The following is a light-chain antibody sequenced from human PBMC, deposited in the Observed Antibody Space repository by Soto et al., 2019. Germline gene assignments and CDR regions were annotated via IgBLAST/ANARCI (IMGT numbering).Light chain of an antibody. Sequence: EIVLTQSPGTLSLSPGERATLSCRASQSVSSSYLAWYQQKPGQAPRLPIYGASSRATGIPDRFSGSGSGTDLTLTISRLEPEDFAVYYCQQYGSSPGTFGQGTKVEIK. V-gene: IGKV3-20*01. J-gene: IGKJ1*01. CDR3: QQYGSSPGT. CDR2: GAS. CDR1: QSVSSSY.